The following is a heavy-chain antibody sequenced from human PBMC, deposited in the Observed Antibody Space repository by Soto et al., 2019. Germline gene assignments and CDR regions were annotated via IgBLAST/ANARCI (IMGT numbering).Heavy chain of an antibody. J-gene: IGHJ6*03. D-gene: IGHD3-3*01. V-gene: IGHV4-4*02. CDR3: ARGRHDFGSGYSKYTFGYMDV. CDR2: IYHSGST. CDR1: SGSISSSNW. Sequence: QVQLQESGPGLVKPSGTLSLTCAVSSGSISSSNWWSWVRQPPGKGLEWVGEIYHSGSTNYNPSLTSLVTLSVDKSKNQSLLMLSSVTAADTAVYYCARGRHDFGSGYSKYTFGYMDVWGKGTTVTVSS.